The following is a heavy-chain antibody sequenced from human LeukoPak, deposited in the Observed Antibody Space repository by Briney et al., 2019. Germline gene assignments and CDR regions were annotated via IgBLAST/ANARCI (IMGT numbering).Heavy chain of an antibody. CDR2: INPNSGGT. CDR1: GYTFTGYY. V-gene: IGHV1-2*02. J-gene: IGHJ4*02. CDR3: AKTPPPAYSSSWYSLEFYFDY. Sequence: ASVKVSCKASGYTFTGYYMHWVRQAPGQGLEWMGWINPNSGGTNYAQKFQGRVTMTRDTSISTAYMELSRLRSDDTAVYYCAKTPPPAYSSSWYSLEFYFDYWGQGTLVTVSS. D-gene: IGHD6-13*01.